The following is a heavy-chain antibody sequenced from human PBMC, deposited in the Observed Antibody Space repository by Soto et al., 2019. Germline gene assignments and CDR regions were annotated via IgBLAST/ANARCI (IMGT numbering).Heavy chain of an antibody. Sequence: QMQLVQSGPEVKKPGTSVKVSCKASGFTFTRSAMQWVRQARGQRLEWIGWIVVGSGNTNYARKFQERVTITRDMSTSTAYMELSSLRFEDTAVYYCAADRECSSTSCYPYNFDSWGQGTLVTVSS. CDR1: GFTFTRSA. J-gene: IGHJ4*02. V-gene: IGHV1-58*02. CDR2: IVVGSGNT. D-gene: IGHD2-2*01. CDR3: AADRECSSTSCYPYNFDS.